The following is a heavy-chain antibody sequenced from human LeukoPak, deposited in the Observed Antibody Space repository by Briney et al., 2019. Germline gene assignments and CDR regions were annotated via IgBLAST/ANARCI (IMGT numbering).Heavy chain of an antibody. J-gene: IGHJ5*02. CDR3: ARVCGGDCYPLGFDP. CDR1: GGSMSNCY. Sequence: SETLSLTCTVSGGSMSNCYWSWIRQPPGKGLEWIGYIYYSGSTNYNPSLKSRVTISVDTSKNKFSLKLRSVTAADTAVYYCARVCGGDCYPLGFDPWGQGTLVTVSS. D-gene: IGHD2-21*02. CDR2: IYYSGST. V-gene: IGHV4-59*01.